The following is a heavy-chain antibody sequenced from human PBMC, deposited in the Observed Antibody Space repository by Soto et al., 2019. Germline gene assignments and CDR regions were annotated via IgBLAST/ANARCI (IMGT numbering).Heavy chain of an antibody. V-gene: IGHV3-23*01. CDR2: ISGSGGST. CDR1: GFTFSSYA. J-gene: IGHJ6*02. CDR3: AIYPGLIVVGRSRFYYGMDV. D-gene: IGHD3-22*01. Sequence: PGGSLRLSCAASGFTFSSYAMSWVRQAPGKGLEWVSAISGSGGSTYYADSVKGRFTISRDNSKNTLYLQMNSLRAEDTAVYYCAIYPGLIVVGRSRFYYGMDVWGQGTTVTVSS.